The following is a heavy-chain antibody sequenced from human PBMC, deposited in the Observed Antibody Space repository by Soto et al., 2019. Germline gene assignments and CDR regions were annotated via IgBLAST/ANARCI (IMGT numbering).Heavy chain of an antibody. J-gene: IGHJ4*02. CDR2: LTSGGGT. D-gene: IGHD1-26*01. CDR3: AKDGDLDSGYSDH. CDR1: GFILNSYG. Sequence: EVQLLESGGGLVQPGGSLRLSCEASGFILNSYGMSWVRQAPGKGLEWVSTLTSGGGTHYADSVKGRFTISRENSKNTLYLQMNSLRAEDTAVYYCAKDGDLDSGYSDHWGQGTLVTGSS. V-gene: IGHV3-23*01.